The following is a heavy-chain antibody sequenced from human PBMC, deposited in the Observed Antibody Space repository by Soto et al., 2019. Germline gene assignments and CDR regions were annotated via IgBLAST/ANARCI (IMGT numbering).Heavy chain of an antibody. V-gene: IGHV1-24*01. CDR3: ATNPCSCSGGSCYSCRYYYYGMDV. Sequence: ASVKVSCKVSGYTLTELSMHWVRQAPGKGLEWMGGFDPEDGETIYAQKFQGRVTMTEDTSTDTVYMELSSLRSEDTAVYYCATNPCSCSGGSCYSCRYYYYGMDVWGQGTTVTVSS. CDR2: FDPEDGET. D-gene: IGHD2-15*01. CDR1: GYTLTELS. J-gene: IGHJ6*02.